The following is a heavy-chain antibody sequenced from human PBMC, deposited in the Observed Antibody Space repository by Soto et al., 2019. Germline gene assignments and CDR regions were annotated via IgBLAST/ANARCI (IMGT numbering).Heavy chain of an antibody. Sequence: EVQLVESGGGLVQPGRSLRLSCAASGFTFDDYAMHWVRQAPGKGLEWVSGISWNSDNIVYADSVKGRFTISRDNAKTFLSLQMNSLRAADTCLYYCAKDLYSNYGDAFDIWGQGTMVTVS. V-gene: IGHV3-9*01. J-gene: IGHJ3*02. CDR1: GFTFDDYA. CDR3: AKDLYSNYGDAFDI. CDR2: ISWNSDNI. D-gene: IGHD4-4*01.